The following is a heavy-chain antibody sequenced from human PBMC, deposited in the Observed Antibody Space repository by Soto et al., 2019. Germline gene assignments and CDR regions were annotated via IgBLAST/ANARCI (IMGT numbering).Heavy chain of an antibody. V-gene: IGHV3-64*01. CDR1: GFTFSAYA. J-gene: IGHJ5*02. CDR3: ARDYSSSWSNWFDP. D-gene: IGHD6-13*01. Sequence: GGSLRLSCVASGFTFSAYAMRWVRQAPGKRLEYVSAISGNGVSTYYANSVKGRFTISRDNSKNTLYLQMGSLRAEDMAVYYCARDYSSSWSNWFDPWGQGTLVTVSS. CDR2: ISGNGVST.